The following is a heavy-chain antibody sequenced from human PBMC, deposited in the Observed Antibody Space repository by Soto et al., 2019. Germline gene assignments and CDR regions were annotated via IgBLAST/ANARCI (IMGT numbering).Heavy chain of an antibody. D-gene: IGHD3-10*01. V-gene: IGHV3-30*18. CDR2: ISYDGSNK. J-gene: IGHJ4*02. Sequence: GGSLRLSCAASGFTFSSYGMHWVRQAPGKGLEWVAVISYDGSNKYYADSVKGRFTISRDNSKNTLYLQMNSLRAEDTAVYYCAKAGIYLGVFDYWGQGTLVTVSS. CDR1: GFTFSSYG. CDR3: AKAGIYLGVFDY.